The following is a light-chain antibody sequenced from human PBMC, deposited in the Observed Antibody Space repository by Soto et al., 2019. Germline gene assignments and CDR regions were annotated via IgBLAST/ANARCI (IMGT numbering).Light chain of an antibody. V-gene: IGLV2-23*02. CDR1: SSDVGSYNL. CDR2: EVS. J-gene: IGLJ1*01. CDR3: CSYAGSSLYV. Sequence: QSVLTQPASVSGSPGQSITISCTGTSSDVGSYNLVSWHQQHPGKAPKLMIYEVSKRPSGVSNRFSGSKSGNTASLTISGLQAEDEADYYCCSYAGSSLYVFGTGTKVTVL.